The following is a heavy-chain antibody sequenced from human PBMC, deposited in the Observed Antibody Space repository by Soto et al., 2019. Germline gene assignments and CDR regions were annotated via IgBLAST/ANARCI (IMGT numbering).Heavy chain of an antibody. CDR1: GFTFSNYW. CDR3: ARGLYGAYGQDF. D-gene: IGHD4-17*01. V-gene: IGHV3-74*01. CDR2: IKGDEITT. J-gene: IGHJ4*02. Sequence: EVQLVESGENLVQPGGSLRLSCAASGFTFSNYWIHWVRQAPGKGLVWVSRIKGDEITTNYADSVKGRFTISRDNAKNTVSLQMHSLRAEDTALYYCARGLYGAYGQDFWGQGILVTVSS.